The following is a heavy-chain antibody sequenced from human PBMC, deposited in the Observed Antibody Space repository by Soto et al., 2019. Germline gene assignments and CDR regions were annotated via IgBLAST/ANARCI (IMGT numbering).Heavy chain of an antibody. CDR1: GYSFTSYW. D-gene: IGHD3-22*01. J-gene: IGHJ4*02. CDR3: ARRTGTYYYDSSGYYPFDY. CDR2: IDPRDSYT. Sequence: PGESLKISCKGSGYSFTSYWISWVRQMPGKGLEWMGRIDPRDSYTNYSPSFQGHVTISADKSISTAYLQWSSLKASDTAMYYCARRTGTYYYDSSGYYPFDYWGQGTLVTVSS. V-gene: IGHV5-10-1*01.